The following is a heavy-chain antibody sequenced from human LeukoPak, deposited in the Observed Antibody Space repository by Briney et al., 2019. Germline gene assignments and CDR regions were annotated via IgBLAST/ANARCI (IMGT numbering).Heavy chain of an antibody. D-gene: IGHD4-23*01. CDR1: GFTVSSSY. Sequence: PGGSLRLSRVLSGFTVSSSYMAWVRQAPGKGLEWVSVIYSGSNTYYADSVKGRFTISRDNSENTVYLQMNSLRAEDTAVYYCARSLGGNPDYWGQGTLVTVSS. J-gene: IGHJ4*02. CDR3: ARSLGGNPDY. V-gene: IGHV3-53*01. CDR2: IYSGSNT.